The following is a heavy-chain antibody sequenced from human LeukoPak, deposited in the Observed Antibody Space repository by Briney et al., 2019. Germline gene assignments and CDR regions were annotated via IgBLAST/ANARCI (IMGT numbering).Heavy chain of an antibody. J-gene: IGHJ3*01. V-gene: IGHV5-51*01. CDR3: ARPPSRPPFS. CDR2: IYPGDSDT. Sequence: PGESLKISCKGSGYNIANYWIGCVRQMPGKVREWMGIIYPGDSDTRYSPSFQGHVTISADKSISTAYLQWSSLKASDTAMYYCARPPSRPPFSWGEGTMVTVSS. CDR1: GYNIANYW.